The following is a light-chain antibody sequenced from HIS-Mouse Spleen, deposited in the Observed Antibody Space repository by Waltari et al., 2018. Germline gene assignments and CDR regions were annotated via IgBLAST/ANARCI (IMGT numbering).Light chain of an antibody. Sequence: QSALTQPAPVSGSPGQSSTISCTRTSSDVGGYNYFPWYQHTPGKAPKLMIYDVSNRPSGVSNLFSGSESGNTACLTISGLQAEDEADYYCSSYTSSSTLVFGGGTKLTVL. J-gene: IGLJ2*01. CDR2: DVS. CDR3: SSYTSSSTLV. CDR1: SSDVGGYNY. V-gene: IGLV2-14*03.